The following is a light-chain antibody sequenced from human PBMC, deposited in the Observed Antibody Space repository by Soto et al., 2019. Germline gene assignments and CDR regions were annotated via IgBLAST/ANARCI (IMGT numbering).Light chain of an antibody. J-gene: IGKJ5*01. CDR1: QILLHITGETF. Sequence: DVVMTKHPLSLSVTPGPPASISCRSSQILLHITGETFLFWYLQKPGQYPQXLIYEVSTRVSGVPDRFSGSGSGTDFKLEISRVETDDVGIYYCMQSTQLTPTFGQGTRLEIK. CDR2: EVS. V-gene: IGKV2D-29*02. CDR3: MQSTQLTPT.